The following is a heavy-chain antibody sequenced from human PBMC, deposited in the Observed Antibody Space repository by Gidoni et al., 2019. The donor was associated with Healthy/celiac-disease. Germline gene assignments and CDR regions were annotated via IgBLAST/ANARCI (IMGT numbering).Heavy chain of an antibody. CDR2: IKQDGSEK. Sequence: EVQLVESGGGLVQPGWSLSLPCAASGFTFSSYWMSGVRQDPGKGLEWVANIKQDGSEKYYVDSVKGRFTISRDNAKNSLYLQMNSLRAEDTAVYYCARVGWYSGKPRFDYWGQGTLVTVSS. V-gene: IGHV3-7*01. D-gene: IGHD1-26*01. CDR1: GFTFSSYW. CDR3: ARVGWYSGKPRFDY. J-gene: IGHJ4*02.